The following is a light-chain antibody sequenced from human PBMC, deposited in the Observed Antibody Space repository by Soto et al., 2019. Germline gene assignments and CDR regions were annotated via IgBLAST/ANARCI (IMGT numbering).Light chain of an antibody. V-gene: IGKV1-5*01. CDR1: QSISSW. Sequence: DIQMPQSPSTLSATAGASVTITCRASQSISSWLAWYQQKPGKAPKLLIYDASNLESGVPSRFSGSGSGTEFTLTISSLQSEDFAIYYCQQYQNLWTVGKGNKVDI. J-gene: IGKJ1*01. CDR2: DAS. CDR3: QQYQNLWT.